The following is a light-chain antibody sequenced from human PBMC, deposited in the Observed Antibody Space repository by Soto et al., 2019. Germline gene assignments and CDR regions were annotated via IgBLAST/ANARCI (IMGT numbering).Light chain of an antibody. CDR2: KVS. CDR1: SSDVGGYDY. Sequence: QSALTQPPSASGSPGQSVTISCTGTSSDVGGYDYVSWYQQQSGKAPKLIIYKVSNLPSGVPDRFSGSKSGNTASLTVSGLQAEDEADYYCGSYAGISNVIFGAGTKVTVL. V-gene: IGLV2-8*01. J-gene: IGLJ1*01. CDR3: GSYAGISNVI.